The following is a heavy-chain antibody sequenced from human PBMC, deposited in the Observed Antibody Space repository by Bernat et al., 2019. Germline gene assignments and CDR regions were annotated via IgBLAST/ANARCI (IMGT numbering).Heavy chain of an antibody. CDR3: AKPGVAGGTDY. J-gene: IGHJ4*02. V-gene: IGHV3-23*04. Sequence: EVQLVASGGGFVQPGGSLRLSCAASGFTFSSYAMSWVRQAPGKGLAWVSAISGSGGRTYYADSVKGRFTISRDNSKNTLYMQMNSLGAEDTAVYYCAKPGVAGGTDYWGQGTLVTVSS. CDR1: GFTFSSYA. D-gene: IGHD2-15*01. CDR2: ISGSGGRT.